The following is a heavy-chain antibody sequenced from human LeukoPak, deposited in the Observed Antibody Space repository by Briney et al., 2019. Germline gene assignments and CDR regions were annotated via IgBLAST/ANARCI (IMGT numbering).Heavy chain of an antibody. CDR2: ISGSGGST. V-gene: IGHV3-23*01. Sequence: PGGSLRLSCAASGFTFSIYAMSWVRQAPGKGLEWVSAISGSGGSTYYADSVKGRFTISRDNSKNTLYLQMNSLRAEDTAVYYCAKDPYYDSTGDDYWGQGTLVTVSS. J-gene: IGHJ4*02. CDR3: AKDPYYDSTGDDY. CDR1: GFTFSIYA. D-gene: IGHD3-22*01.